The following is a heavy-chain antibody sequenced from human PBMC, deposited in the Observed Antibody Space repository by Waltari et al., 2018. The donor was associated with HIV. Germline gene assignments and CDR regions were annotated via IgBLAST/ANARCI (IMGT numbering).Heavy chain of an antibody. CDR1: GFTFSNYG. J-gene: IGHJ4*02. D-gene: IGHD3-22*01. CDR3: AKAPHHYDSSGPVY. Sequence: QVQLVESGGVVVQPGGSLSLSCTASGFTFSNYGMYWVRQAPGKGLQWVAFIRYDGTNKYYADSVKGRFIISRDNSKNTLSLQMHSLRAEDTAVYYCAKAPHHYDSSGPVYWGQGTLVTVSS. V-gene: IGHV3-30*02. CDR2: IRYDGTNK.